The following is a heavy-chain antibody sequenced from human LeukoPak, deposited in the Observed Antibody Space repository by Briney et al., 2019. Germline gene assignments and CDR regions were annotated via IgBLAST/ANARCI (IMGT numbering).Heavy chain of an antibody. J-gene: IGHJ3*02. V-gene: IGHV4-31*03. D-gene: IGHD4-17*01. Sequence: SETLSLTCTVSGGSISSGGYYWSWIRQHPGKGLEWIGYIYYSGSTYYNPSLKSRVTISVDTSKNQFSLKLSSVTAADTAVYYYARDFPWTTRAFDIWGQGTMVTVSS. CDR1: GGSISSGGYY. CDR2: IYYSGST. CDR3: ARDFPWTTRAFDI.